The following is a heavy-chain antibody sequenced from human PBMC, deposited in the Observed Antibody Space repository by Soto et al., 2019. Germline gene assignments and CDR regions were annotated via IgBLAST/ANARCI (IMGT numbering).Heavy chain of an antibody. CDR3: ARAVGDY. J-gene: IGHJ4*02. V-gene: IGHV3-74*01. D-gene: IGHD3-10*01. Sequence: EVQLVESGGGLVQPGGSLRLSCAASGLTFRRYWMHWVRQAPGKGLVWVSRINSDGSSIDYVDSVKGRFTISRDNAKNTLYLQMNSLRAEDPAVYDCARAVGDYWGQGTLVTVSS. CDR2: INSDGSSI. CDR1: GLTFRRYW.